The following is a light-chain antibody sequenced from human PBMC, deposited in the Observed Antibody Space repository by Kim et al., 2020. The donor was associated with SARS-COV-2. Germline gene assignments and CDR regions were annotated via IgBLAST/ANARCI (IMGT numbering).Light chain of an antibody. CDR1: SLRSYY. V-gene: IGLV3-19*01. J-gene: IGLJ2*01. CDR2: GKN. Sequence: SSELTQDPTVSVALGHPVRITCQGDSLRSYYATWYQQKPGQAPIVVIYGKNNRPSGIPDRFSGSSSGNTASLTITGTQAGDEADYYCNSRDSNDNVVFGG. CDR3: NSRDSNDNVV.